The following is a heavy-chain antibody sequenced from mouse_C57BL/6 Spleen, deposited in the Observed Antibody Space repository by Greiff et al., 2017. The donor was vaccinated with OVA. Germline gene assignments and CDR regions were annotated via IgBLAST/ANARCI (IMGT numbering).Heavy chain of an antibody. J-gene: IGHJ2*01. CDR3: AEDWEGRFDY. CDR2: INPNNGGT. CDR1: GYTFTDYN. Sequence: DVKLQESGPELVKPGASVKMSCKASGYTFTDYNMHWVKQSHGKSLEWIGYINPNNGGTSYNQKFKGKATLTVNKSSSTAYMELRSLTSEDSAVYYCAEDWEGRFDYWGQGTTLTVSS. D-gene: IGHD4-1*01. V-gene: IGHV1-22*01.